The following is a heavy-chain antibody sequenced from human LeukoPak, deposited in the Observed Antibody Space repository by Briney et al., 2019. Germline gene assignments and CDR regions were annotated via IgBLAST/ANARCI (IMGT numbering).Heavy chain of an antibody. J-gene: IGHJ4*02. CDR2: IPYDGSNK. CDR1: GFTFSTYA. CDR3: ARARDYDSSGYYYHPATLDY. Sequence: GGSLRLSCAASGFTFSTYAMHWVRQAPGKGLEWVAVIPYDGSNKYYADSVKGRFTISRENSKNRLYLQMNSLRAEDTAVYYCARARDYDSSGYYYHPATLDYWGQGTLVTVSS. D-gene: IGHD3-22*01. V-gene: IGHV3-30*04.